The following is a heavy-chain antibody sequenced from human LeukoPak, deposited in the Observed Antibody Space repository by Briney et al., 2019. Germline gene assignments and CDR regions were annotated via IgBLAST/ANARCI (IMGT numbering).Heavy chain of an antibody. CDR1: GFTFSSYS. D-gene: IGHD3-22*01. J-gene: IGHJ4*02. V-gene: IGHV3-21*01. CDR2: ISSSSSYI. CDR3: ARGTEGIVVATSYFDY. Sequence: GGSLRLSCAASGFTFSSYSMNWVRQAPGKGLEWGSSISSSSSYIYYADSVKGRFTISRDNAKNSLYLQMNSLRAEDTAVYYCARGTEGIVVATSYFDYWGQGTLVTVSS.